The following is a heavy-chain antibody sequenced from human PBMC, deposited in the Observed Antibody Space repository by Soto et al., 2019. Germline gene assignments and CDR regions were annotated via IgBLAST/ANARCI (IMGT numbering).Heavy chain of an antibody. J-gene: IGHJ6*02. V-gene: IGHV4-39*07. Sequence: SETLSLTCTVSGGSMSSSSTYYWGWMHRPPGKGLEWIASFFIGGNTYYNPSVKSRVTISVDTSKNQFSLKLSSVTAADTAVYYCARVSGIYYYGMDVWGQGTTVTVSS. CDR3: ARVSGIYYYGMDV. D-gene: IGHD3-10*01. CDR1: GGSMSSSSTYY. CDR2: FFIGGNT.